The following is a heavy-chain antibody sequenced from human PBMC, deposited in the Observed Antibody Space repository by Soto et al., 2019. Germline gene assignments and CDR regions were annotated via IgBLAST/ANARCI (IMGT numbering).Heavy chain of an antibody. CDR1: GYSFTSYW. CDR2: IDPSDSYT. J-gene: IGHJ6*02. D-gene: IGHD5-12*01. CDR3: ASLVATIDSYYYYGMDV. Sequence: AGESLKISCKGSGYSFTSYWISWVRQMPGKGLEWMGRIDPSDSYTNYSPSFQGHVTISADKSISTAYLQWSSLKASDTAMYYCASLVATIDSYYYYGMDVWGQGTTVTVSS. V-gene: IGHV5-10-1*01.